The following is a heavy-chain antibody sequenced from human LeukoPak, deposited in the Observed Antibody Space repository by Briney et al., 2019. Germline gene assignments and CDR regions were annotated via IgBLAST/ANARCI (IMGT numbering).Heavy chain of an antibody. CDR1: GGSFSGYY. D-gene: IGHD6-6*01. CDR3: ARGRGYSSSSDYYYYMDV. CDR2: INHSGST. J-gene: IGHJ6*03. V-gene: IGHV4-34*01. Sequence: PSETLSLTCAVYGGSFSGYYWSWIRQPPGKGLEWIGEINHSGSTNYNPSLKSRVTISLDTSKNQFSLKLSSVTAADTAVYYCARGRGYSSSSDYYYYMDVWGKGTTVTVSS.